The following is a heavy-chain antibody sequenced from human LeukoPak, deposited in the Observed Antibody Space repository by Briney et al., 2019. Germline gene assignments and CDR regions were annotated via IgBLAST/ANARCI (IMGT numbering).Heavy chain of an antibody. CDR3: ARDPSLASVTTFYYYGMDV. CDR1: GFTFSSYA. J-gene: IGHJ6*02. V-gene: IGHV3-33*08. D-gene: IGHD4-17*01. CDR2: IWYDGSNK. Sequence: GRSLRLSCAASGFTFSSYAMHWVRQAPGKGLEWVAVIWYDGSNKYYADSVKGRFTISRDNSKNTLYLQMNSLRAEDTAVYYCARDPSLASVTTFYYYGMDVWGQGTTVTVSS.